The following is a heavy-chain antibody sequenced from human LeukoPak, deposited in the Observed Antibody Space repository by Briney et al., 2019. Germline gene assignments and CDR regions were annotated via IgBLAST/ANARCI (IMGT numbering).Heavy chain of an antibody. Sequence: GGSLRLSCAASGFTVSNNYMNWVRQAPGKGLEWVSVIYSGGNTYYADSVKGRFTISRDNSKNTLYLQMNSLRAEDTAVYYCARSYYGSGSYYTAMYYFDYWGQGTLVTVSS. D-gene: IGHD3-10*01. CDR2: IYSGGNT. CDR1: GFTVSNNY. CDR3: ARSYYGSGSYYTAMYYFDY. J-gene: IGHJ4*02. V-gene: IGHV3-53*01.